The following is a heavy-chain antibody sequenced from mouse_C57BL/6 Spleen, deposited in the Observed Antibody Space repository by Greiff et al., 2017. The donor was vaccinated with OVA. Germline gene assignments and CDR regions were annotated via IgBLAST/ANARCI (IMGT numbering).Heavy chain of an antibody. Sequence: VKLQQPGAELVRPGSSVKLSCKASGYTFTSYWMDWVKQRPGQGLEWIGNIYPSDSETHYNQKFKDKATLIVDKSSSTAYMQLSSLTSEDSAVYYCARSLLRNAMDYWGQGTSVTVSS. D-gene: IGHD1-1*01. CDR3: ARSLLRNAMDY. CDR2: IYPSDSET. V-gene: IGHV1-61*01. CDR1: GYTFTSYW. J-gene: IGHJ4*01.